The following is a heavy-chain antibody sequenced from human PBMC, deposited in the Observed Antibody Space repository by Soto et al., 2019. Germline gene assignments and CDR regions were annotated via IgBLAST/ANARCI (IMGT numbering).Heavy chain of an antibody. CDR1: GGSVSSGSYY. J-gene: IGHJ4*02. CDR3: ARDSGLEMATISYFDY. CDR2: IYYSGST. V-gene: IGHV4-61*01. Sequence: PSETLSLTCTVSGGSVSSGSYYWSWIRQPPGKGLEWIGYIYYSGSTNYNPSLKSRVTISVDTSKNQFSLKLSSVTAAGTAVYYCARDSGLEMATISYFDYWGQGTLVTVSS. D-gene: IGHD5-12*01.